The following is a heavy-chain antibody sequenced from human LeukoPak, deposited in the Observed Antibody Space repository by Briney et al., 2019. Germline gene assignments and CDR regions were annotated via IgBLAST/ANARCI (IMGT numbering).Heavy chain of an antibody. CDR1: GYTFTSYG. CDR3: ARLWFGELLSTTAYYFDY. D-gene: IGHD3-10*01. V-gene: IGHV1-18*01. CDR2: ISAYNGNT. J-gene: IGHJ4*02. Sequence: ASVKVSCKASGYTFTSYGISWVRQAPGQGLEWMGWISAYNGNTNYAQKLQGRVTMTTDTSTSTAYMELRSLRSDDTAAYYCARLWFGELLSTTAYYFDYWGQGTLVTVSS.